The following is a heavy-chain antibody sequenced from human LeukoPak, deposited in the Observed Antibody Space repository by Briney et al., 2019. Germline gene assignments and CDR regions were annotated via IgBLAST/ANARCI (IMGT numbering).Heavy chain of an antibody. D-gene: IGHD6-19*01. CDR2: IIPIFGTA. Sequence: ASVKVSCKASGGTFSSYAISWVRQAPGQGLEWMGGIIPIFGTANYAQKFRGRVTITADESTSTAYMELSSLRSEDTAVYYCARDLPSIAVATQDNWFDPWGQGILVTVSS. CDR1: GGTFSSYA. J-gene: IGHJ5*02. CDR3: ARDLPSIAVATQDNWFDP. V-gene: IGHV1-69*13.